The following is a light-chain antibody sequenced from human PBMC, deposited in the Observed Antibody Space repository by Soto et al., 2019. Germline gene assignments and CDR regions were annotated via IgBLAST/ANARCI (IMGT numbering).Light chain of an antibody. CDR1: ESISTW. V-gene: IGKV1-5*03. CDR2: KAS. J-gene: IGKJ1*01. CDR3: QQYNTYPWT. Sequence: DIQMTLSPSTLSASVGDRVTITCRASESISTWLAWYQQKPGKAPKLLIYKASSLKSGVPSRFSGSGSGTEFTLTISSLQPDDFATYYCQQYNTYPWTFGQGTKVDIK.